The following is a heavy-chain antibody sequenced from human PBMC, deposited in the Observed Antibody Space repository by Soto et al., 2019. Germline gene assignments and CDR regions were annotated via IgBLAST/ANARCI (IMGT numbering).Heavy chain of an antibody. J-gene: IGHJ6*02. D-gene: IGHD5-12*01. V-gene: IGHV1-18*01. CDR2: ISPYSGNT. CDR3: AMVDNYATPTPRAV. CDR1: GDIFVNYG. Sequence: QVQLVQSGDEVRKPGSSVKVSCKASGDIFVNYGIAWVRQAPGQGLEWMGWISPYSGNTHYASKLQGRLPITPDTSSSTDYMDLGSRTSDDTAVYYWAMVDNYATPTPRAVWGQGTTVTVSS.